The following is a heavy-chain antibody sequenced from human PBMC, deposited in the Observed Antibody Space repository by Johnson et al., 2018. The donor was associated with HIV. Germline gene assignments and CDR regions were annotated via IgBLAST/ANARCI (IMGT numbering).Heavy chain of an antibody. CDR2: LSGSGNNT. CDR3: VKVGLVGGKEGVGAFDI. V-gene: IGHV3-23*04. D-gene: IGHD1-26*01. J-gene: IGHJ3*02. Sequence: EVQLVESGGGVVRPGGSLRLSCAASGFTFINYAMSWVRQAPGKGLEWVSSLSGSGNNTYYADSVKGRFTISRDNFKNTLYLQMISLRAEDTAVYYCVKVGLVGGKEGVGAFDIWGPGTMVTVSS. CDR1: GFTFINYA.